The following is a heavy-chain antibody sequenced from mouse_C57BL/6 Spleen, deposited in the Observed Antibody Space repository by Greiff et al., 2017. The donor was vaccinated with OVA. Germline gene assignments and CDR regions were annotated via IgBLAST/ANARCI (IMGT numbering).Heavy chain of an antibody. CDR2: ISYDGSN. V-gene: IGHV3-6*01. J-gene: IGHJ2*01. Sequence: EVQLVESGPGLVKPSQSLSLTCSVPGYSITSGYYWNWIRQFPGNTLEWMGYISYDGSNNYNPSLKNRISITRDTSKNQFFLKFNSVTTEDTATYYCATYDGTPPFDYWGQGTTLTVSS. CDR3: ATYDGTPPFDY. CDR1: GYSITSGYY. D-gene: IGHD2-12*01.